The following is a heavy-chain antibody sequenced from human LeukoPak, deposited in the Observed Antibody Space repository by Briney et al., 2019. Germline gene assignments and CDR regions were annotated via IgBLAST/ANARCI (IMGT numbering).Heavy chain of an antibody. J-gene: IGHJ4*02. CDR3: ARLPYCSGGSCYFDY. Sequence: PSETLSLTCAVYGGSFSGYYWSWIRQPPGKGLEWIGEINHSGSTNYNPSLKSRVTMSVDTSKHQFSLKLSSVTAADTAVYYCARLPYCSGGSCYFDYWGQGTLVTASS. CDR1: GGSFSGYY. D-gene: IGHD2-15*01. CDR2: INHSGST. V-gene: IGHV4-34*01.